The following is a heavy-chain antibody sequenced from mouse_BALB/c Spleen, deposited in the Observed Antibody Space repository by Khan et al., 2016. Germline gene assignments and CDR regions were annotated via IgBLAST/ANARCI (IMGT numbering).Heavy chain of an antibody. Sequence: VQLQQSGAELVKPGASVKLSCTASGFNIKDTYMHWVKQRPEQGLEWIGRIDPANGNTKYDPKFQGKATITADTSSNTAYLQISSLTSEDTAVYYCARSPYDDDVGFAYWGQGTLVTVSA. D-gene: IGHD2-4*01. CDR1: GFNIKDTY. J-gene: IGHJ3*01. CDR2: IDPANGNT. V-gene: IGHV14-3*02. CDR3: ARSPYDDDVGFAY.